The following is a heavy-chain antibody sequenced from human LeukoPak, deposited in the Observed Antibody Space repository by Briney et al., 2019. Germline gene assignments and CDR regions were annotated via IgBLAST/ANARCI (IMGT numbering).Heavy chain of an antibody. J-gene: IGHJ6*02. D-gene: IGHD3-10*01. CDR1: GFTFSSYE. CDR2: ISSSGSTI. V-gene: IGHV3-48*03. Sequence: TGGSLRLSCAASGFTFSSYEMNWVRQAPGKGLEWVSYISSSGSTIYYADSVEGRFTISRDNAKNSLYLQMNSLRAEDTAVYYCARDTVVRGVIPLDHYYGMDVWGQGTTVTVSS. CDR3: ARDTVVRGVIPLDHYYGMDV.